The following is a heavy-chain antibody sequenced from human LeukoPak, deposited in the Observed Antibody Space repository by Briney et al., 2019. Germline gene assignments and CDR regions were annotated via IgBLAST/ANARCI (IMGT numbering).Heavy chain of an antibody. D-gene: IGHD3-3*01. J-gene: IGHJ5*02. V-gene: IGHV1-2*02. Sequence: ASVKVSCKASGYTFTGYYMHWVRQAPGQGLEWMGWINPNSGGTNCAQKFQGRVTMTRDTSISTAYMELSRLRSDDTAVYYCARDFLNDFWSGYSEFDPWGQGTLVTVSS. CDR2: INPNSGGT. CDR1: GYTFTGYY. CDR3: ARDFLNDFWSGYSEFDP.